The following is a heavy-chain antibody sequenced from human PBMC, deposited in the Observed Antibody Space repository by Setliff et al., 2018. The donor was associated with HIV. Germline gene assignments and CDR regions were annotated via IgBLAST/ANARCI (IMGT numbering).Heavy chain of an antibody. J-gene: IGHJ3*02. CDR3: ARHSSVRTWGTSDAFDI. V-gene: IGHV4-59*08. CDR1: GGPISSYY. D-gene: IGHD1-7*01. Sequence: SETLSLTCTVSGGPISSYYWSWIRQPPGKGLEWIGYIYYSGSTNYNPSLKSRITISVDTSKNQFSLKLSSVTAADTAVYYCARHSSVRTWGTSDAFDIWGQGTTVTVSS. CDR2: IYYSGST.